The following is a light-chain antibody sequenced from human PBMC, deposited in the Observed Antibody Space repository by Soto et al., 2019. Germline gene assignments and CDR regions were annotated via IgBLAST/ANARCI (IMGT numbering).Light chain of an antibody. J-gene: IGKJ5*01. Sequence: EIVMRQSPETLSVSPGERATLSCRASQSVYSDLVWYQQKPGQAPRLLIYGASTRATGIPARFSGSGSGTDFTLTISRLEPEDFAVYYCQQYGSSITFGQGTRLEIK. CDR3: QQYGSSIT. CDR1: QSVYSD. CDR2: GAS. V-gene: IGKV3-15*01.